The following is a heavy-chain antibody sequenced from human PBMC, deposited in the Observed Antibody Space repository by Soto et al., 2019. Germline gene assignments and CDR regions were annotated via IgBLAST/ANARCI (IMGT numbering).Heavy chain of an antibody. CDR1: GGSISSYY. J-gene: IGHJ4*02. V-gene: IGHV4-59*01. CDR2: IYYSGST. D-gene: IGHD2-15*01. Sequence: SETLSLTCTVSGGSISSYYWSWIRQPPGKGLEWIGYIYYSGSTNYSPSLKSRVTISVDTSKNQFSLKLSSVTAADTAVYYCARGRIGYCSGGSCHHDYWGQGTLVTVSS. CDR3: ARGRIGYCSGGSCHHDY.